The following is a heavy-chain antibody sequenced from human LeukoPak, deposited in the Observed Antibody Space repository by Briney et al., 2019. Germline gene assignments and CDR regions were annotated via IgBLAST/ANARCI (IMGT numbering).Heavy chain of an antibody. J-gene: IGHJ4*02. CDR2: INHSGST. CDR1: GGSFSGYY. D-gene: IGHD2-2*01. CDR3: ARMGKLGYCSSTSCYRLKFTFDY. Sequence: ASETLSLTCAGYGGSFSGYYWSWIRQPPGKGLEWIGEINHSGSTNYNTSLKSRVTISVDTSKNQFSLKLSSVTAADTAVYYCARMGKLGYCSSTSCYRLKFTFDYWGQGTLVTVSS. V-gene: IGHV4-34*01.